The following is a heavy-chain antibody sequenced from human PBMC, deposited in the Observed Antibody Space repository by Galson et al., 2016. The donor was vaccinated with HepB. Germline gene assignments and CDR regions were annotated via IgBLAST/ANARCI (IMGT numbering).Heavy chain of an antibody. V-gene: IGHV3-53*01. D-gene: IGHD6-19*01. CDR2: LYSGGPT. CDR3: AAEGAGEDWAFVF. J-gene: IGHJ4*02. Sequence: SLRLSCAASGFTVTGNYVAWVRQAPGKGLEWVSVLYSGGPTYYAESVRGRFPISGDSSRNTPHLQMNSLRAEDTAVYYCAAEGAGEDWAFVFWGQGTLVTVSS. CDR1: GFTVTGNY.